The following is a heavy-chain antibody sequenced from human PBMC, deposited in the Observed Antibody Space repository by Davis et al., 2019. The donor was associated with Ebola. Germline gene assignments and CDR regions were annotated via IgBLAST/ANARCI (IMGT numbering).Heavy chain of an antibody. V-gene: IGHV1-3*01. D-gene: IGHD6-19*01. CDR2: INAGNGNT. J-gene: IGHJ4*02. CDR1: GYTFTSYA. CDR3: ASFLDSTYSSGWQYDY. Sequence: ASVKVSCKASGYTFTSYAMHWVRQAPGQRLEWMGWINAGNGNTKYSQKFQGRVTITRDTSASTAYMELSSLRSEDTAVYYCASFLDSTYSSGWQYDYWGQGTLVTVSS.